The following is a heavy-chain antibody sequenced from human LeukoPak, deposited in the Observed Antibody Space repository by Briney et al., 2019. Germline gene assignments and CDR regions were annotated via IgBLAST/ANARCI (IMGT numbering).Heavy chain of an antibody. V-gene: IGHV4-39*01. CDR3: ARRRSGSPMGAIDI. J-gene: IGHJ3*02. D-gene: IGHD1-26*01. Sequence: SETLSLTCTVAGGSISSSSYYWGWIRQPPGKGLEWIATIYYSGSTYYNPSLKSRVTISVDTSKNQFSLKLSSVTAADTAVYYCARRRSGSPMGAIDIWGQGTMVTVSS. CDR2: IYYSGST. CDR1: GGSISSSSYY.